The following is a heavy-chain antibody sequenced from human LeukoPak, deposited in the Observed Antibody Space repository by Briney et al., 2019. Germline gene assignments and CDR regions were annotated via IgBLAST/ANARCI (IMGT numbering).Heavy chain of an antibody. CDR2: INPNSGGT. CDR1: GYTFTGYY. CDR3: ARDLGLSVRYFDY. J-gene: IGHJ4*02. Sequence: ASVKVSCKASGYTFTGYYMHWVRQAPGQGHEWMGRINPNSGGTNYAQKFQGRVTMTRDTSISTAYMELSRLRSDDTAVYYCARDLGLSVRYFDYWGQGTLVTVSS. D-gene: IGHD3-16*01. V-gene: IGHV1-2*06.